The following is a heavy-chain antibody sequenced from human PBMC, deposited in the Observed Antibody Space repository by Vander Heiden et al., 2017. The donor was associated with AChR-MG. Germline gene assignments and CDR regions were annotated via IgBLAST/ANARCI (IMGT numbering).Heavy chain of an antibody. CDR3: ARDRVGGSYGMDV. V-gene: IGHV4-30-2*01. Sequence: QLQLQESGSGLVKPSQTLSLTCAVSGGSLSSGGYSWSWIRQPPGKGLEWIGYIYHSGSTYYNPSLKSRVTISVDRSKNQFSLKLSSVTAADTAVYYCARDRVGGSYGMDVWGQGTTVTVSS. D-gene: IGHD3-16*01. CDR2: IYHSGST. CDR1: GGSLSSGGYS. J-gene: IGHJ6*02.